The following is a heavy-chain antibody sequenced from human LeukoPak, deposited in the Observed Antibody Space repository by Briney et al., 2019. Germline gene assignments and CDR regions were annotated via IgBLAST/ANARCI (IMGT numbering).Heavy chain of an antibody. CDR1: GFSFKTYA. J-gene: IGHJ4*02. CDR3: VIPRGNFDY. V-gene: IGHV3-30*14. Sequence: PGGSLRLSCAASGFSFKTYAMHWVRQAPGKGLEWVAVVSNDAYNKYYADSVKGRFTISRDNSKNTLYLQMSSLRAEDTAVYYCVIPRGNFDYWGQGTLVTVSS. CDR2: VSNDAYNK.